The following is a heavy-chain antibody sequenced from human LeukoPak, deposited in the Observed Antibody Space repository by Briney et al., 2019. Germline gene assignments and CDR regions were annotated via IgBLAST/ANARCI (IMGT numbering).Heavy chain of an antibody. V-gene: IGHV4-4*02. CDR3: ARGSSSSSIIY. Sequence: SGTLSLTFAVSGGSISSSKWWSWVRQSPGKGLEWIGEIYHSGSTNYNPSLKSRVTMSVDTSKNQFSLKLSSVTAADTAVYYCARGSSSSSIIYWGQGTLVTVSS. D-gene: IGHD6-6*01. J-gene: IGHJ4*02. CDR1: GGSISSSKW. CDR2: IYHSGST.